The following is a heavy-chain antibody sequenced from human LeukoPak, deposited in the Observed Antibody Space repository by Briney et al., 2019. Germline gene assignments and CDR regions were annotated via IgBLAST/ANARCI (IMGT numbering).Heavy chain of an antibody. CDR3: ARSGRGTYYYFDL. J-gene: IGHJ4*02. Sequence: ASVKVSRKASSYSFTRYGISWVRQAPGQGLEWMGWISGYNGNTNYAQKFLGRVSMTADTSTGTAYMELRSLTSDDTAVYYCARSGRGTYYYFDLWGLGTLVTVSS. CDR2: ISGYNGNT. D-gene: IGHD2-15*01. V-gene: IGHV1-18*01. CDR1: SYSFTRYG.